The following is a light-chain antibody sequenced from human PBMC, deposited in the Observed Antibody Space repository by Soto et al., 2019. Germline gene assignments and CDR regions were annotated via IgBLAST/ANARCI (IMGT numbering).Light chain of an antibody. V-gene: IGLV2-14*03. CDR2: DVS. J-gene: IGLJ2*01. CDR3: SSYASNGDVL. Sequence: QSALTQPASVSGSPGQSITISCTGTSSDVGTYEYVSWYQHHPGKAPNLMIYDVSNRPSGVSDRFSGSKSGNTASLTISGLQAEDEADYYCSSYASNGDVLFGGGTKLTVL. CDR1: SSDVGTYEY.